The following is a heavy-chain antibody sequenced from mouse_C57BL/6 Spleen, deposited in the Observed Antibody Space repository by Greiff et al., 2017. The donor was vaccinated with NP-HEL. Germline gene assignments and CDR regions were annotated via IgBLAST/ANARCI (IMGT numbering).Heavy chain of an antibody. J-gene: IGHJ3*01. CDR1: GYSITSGYY. CDR3: ARDWYYGSSWDWFAY. D-gene: IGHD1-1*01. CDR2: ISYDGSN. Sequence: VQLQESGPGLVKPSQSLSLTCSVTGYSITSGYYWNWIRQFPGNKLEWMGYISYDGSNNYNPSLKNRISITRDTSKNQFFLKLNSVTTEDTATYYCARDWYYGSSWDWFAYWGQGTLVTVSA. V-gene: IGHV3-6*01.